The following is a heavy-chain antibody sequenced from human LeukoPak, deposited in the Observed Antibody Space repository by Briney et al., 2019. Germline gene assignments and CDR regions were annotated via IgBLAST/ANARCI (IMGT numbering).Heavy chain of an antibody. CDR2: IIPIFGTA. Sequence: GASVKVSCKASGGTFSSYAISWVRQAPGQGLEWMGGIIPIFGTANYAQKFQGRVTITADKSTSTAYMELSSLRSEDTAVYYCATAVAGKFDYWGQGTLVTVSS. CDR1: GGTFSSYA. CDR3: ATAVAGKFDY. J-gene: IGHJ4*02. V-gene: IGHV1-69*06. D-gene: IGHD6-19*01.